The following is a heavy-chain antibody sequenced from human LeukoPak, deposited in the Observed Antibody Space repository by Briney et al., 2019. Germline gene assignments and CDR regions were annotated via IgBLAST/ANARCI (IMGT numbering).Heavy chain of an antibody. J-gene: IGHJ4*02. CDR2: IKKDGGET. CDR1: GFSFSTYA. V-gene: IGHV3-7*01. CDR3: ARDMGWQQFDQ. D-gene: IGHD5-24*01. Sequence: GGSLRLSCAASGFSFSTYAMSWVRQAPGKGLERVANIKKDGGETYYMESVKGRFTISRDNARNSLYLQMNSLTVEDTAVYYCARDMGWQQFDQWGQGTLVTVSS.